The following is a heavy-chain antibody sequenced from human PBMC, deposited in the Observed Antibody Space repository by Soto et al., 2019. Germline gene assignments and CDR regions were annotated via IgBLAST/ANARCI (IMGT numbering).Heavy chain of an antibody. V-gene: IGHV1-69*10. CDR3: ARPHGPEDPDAFDI. CDR2: IIPILGIA. Sequence: ASVKVSYKASGGTFSSYAISWVRQAPGQGLEWMGGIIPILGIANYAQKFQGRVTITADKSTSTAYMELSSLRSEDTAVYYCARPHGPEDPDAFDIWGQGTMVTVSS. CDR1: GGTFSSYA. J-gene: IGHJ3*02.